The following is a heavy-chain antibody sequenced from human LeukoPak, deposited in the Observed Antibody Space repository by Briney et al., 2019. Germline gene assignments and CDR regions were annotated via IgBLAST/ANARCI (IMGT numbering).Heavy chain of an antibody. CDR2: IYYTGST. D-gene: IGHD3-3*01. V-gene: IGHV4-59*08. J-gene: IGHJ3*02. CDR3: ARPVSGAFDI. CDR1: GGSISTFY. Sequence: PSETLSLTCTVSGGSISTFYWSWIRQPPGKGLEWIGNIYYTGSTNYNPSLKSRLTISLDTSKNQFSLKLTSVTAADTAVYFCARPVSGAFDIWGRGTMVSVSS.